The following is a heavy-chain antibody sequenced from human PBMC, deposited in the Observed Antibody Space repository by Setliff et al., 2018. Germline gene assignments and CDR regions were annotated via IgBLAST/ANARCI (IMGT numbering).Heavy chain of an antibody. CDR3: AGVEDGYNLTKPDYAFDI. CDR2: IKSKADGGTA. J-gene: IGHJ3*02. Sequence: GSLRLSCAASGFTFDDYGMSWVRQAPGKGLGWVGRIKSKADGGTADFAAPVKGRFTISRDDSKNTMSLQMNSLRAEDTAVYYCAGVEDGYNLTKPDYAFDIWGQGTMVTVSS. CDR1: GFTFDDYG. D-gene: IGHD5-12*01. V-gene: IGHV3-15*01.